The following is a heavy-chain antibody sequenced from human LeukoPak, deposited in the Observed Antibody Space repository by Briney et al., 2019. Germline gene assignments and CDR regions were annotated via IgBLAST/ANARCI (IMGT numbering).Heavy chain of an antibody. CDR3: ARSGGFNDILT. CDR1: GGSISSGSYY. Sequence: TSETLSLTCTVSGGSISSGSYYWSWIRQPAGKGLEWIGRIYTSGSTNYNPSLKSRVTISVDTSKNQFSLKLSSVTAADTAVYYCARSGGFNDILTWGQGTLVTVSS. J-gene: IGHJ4*02. V-gene: IGHV4-61*02. CDR2: IYTSGST. D-gene: IGHD3-9*01.